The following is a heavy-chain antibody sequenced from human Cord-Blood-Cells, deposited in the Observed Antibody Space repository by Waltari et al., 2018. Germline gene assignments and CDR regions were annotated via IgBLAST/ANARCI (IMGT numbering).Heavy chain of an antibody. D-gene: IGHD6-19*01. CDR2: IYYSGST. Sequence: QLQLQESGPGLVKPSETLSLTCTVSGGSISSSSYYWGWIRQPPGKGLEWIGSIYYSGSTYYNPPLKSRVTISVDTSKNQFSLKLSSVTAADTAVYYCARGAVAGTVFDYWGQGTLVTVSS. CDR1: GGSISSSSYY. CDR3: ARGAVAGTVFDY. J-gene: IGHJ4*02. V-gene: IGHV4-39*01.